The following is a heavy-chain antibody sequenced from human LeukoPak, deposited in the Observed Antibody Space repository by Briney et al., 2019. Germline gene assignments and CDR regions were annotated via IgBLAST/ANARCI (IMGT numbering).Heavy chain of an antibody. CDR1: GYTFTSYY. D-gene: IGHD3-22*01. CDR3: ARGTRYYDSSGYFDY. J-gene: IGHJ4*02. Sequence: ASVKVSCKASGYTFTSYYMHWVRQAPGQGLEWMGIINPSGGSTSYAQKFQGRVTMTRDMSTSTVYMELSSLRSEDTAVYYCARGTRYYDSSGYFDYWGQGTLVTVSS. CDR2: INPSGGST. V-gene: IGHV1-46*01.